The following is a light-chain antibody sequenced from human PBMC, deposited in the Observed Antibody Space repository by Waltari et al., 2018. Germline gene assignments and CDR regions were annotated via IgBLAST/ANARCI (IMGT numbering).Light chain of an antibody. CDR3: SSYAGSGTVV. Sequence: QSALTQPPSASGSPGQSVAISCTGTSSDIGRYHLVSWYQQDPGKAPKLIVYGVTKRPSGVPDRFSGSKSGNPASLIVAVLQAGDEADYYCSSYAGSGTVVFGGGTKLTVL. CDR1: SSDIGRYHL. J-gene: IGLJ2*01. V-gene: IGLV2-8*01. CDR2: GVT.